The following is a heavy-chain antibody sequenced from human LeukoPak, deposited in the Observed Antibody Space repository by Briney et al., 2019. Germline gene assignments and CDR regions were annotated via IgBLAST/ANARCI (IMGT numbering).Heavy chain of an antibody. J-gene: IGHJ4*02. CDR2: IYSGGST. D-gene: IGHD4-17*01. V-gene: IGHV3-53*01. Sequence: GGSLRLSCAASGFTFSSYWMHWVRQAPGKGLEWVSVIYSGGSTYYADSVKGRFTISRDNSKNTLYLQMNSLRAEDTAVYYCARGPQYGDYPDYWGQGTLVTVSS. CDR3: ARGPQYGDYPDY. CDR1: GFTFSSYW.